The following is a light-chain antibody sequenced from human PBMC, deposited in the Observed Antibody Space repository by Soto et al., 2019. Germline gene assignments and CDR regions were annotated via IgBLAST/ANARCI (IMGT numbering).Light chain of an antibody. J-gene: IGLJ2*01. Sequence: QSALTQPASVSGSPGRSITISCTGSSSDIGAYNYVSWYQQQPGKAPKLMIYEVTNRPSGVSDRFSGSKSGNTASLTISGLQAEDEADYHCSSYASRSIVVFGEGTKLTVL. V-gene: IGLV2-14*01. CDR2: EVT. CDR1: SSDIGAYNY. CDR3: SSYASRSIVV.